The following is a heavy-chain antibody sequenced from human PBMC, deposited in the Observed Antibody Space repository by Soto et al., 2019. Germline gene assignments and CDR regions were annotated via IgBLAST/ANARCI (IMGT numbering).Heavy chain of an antibody. CDR3: ARAYYDTDGNSLDP. D-gene: IGHD3-16*01. CDR1: GGSISGFY. J-gene: IGHJ5*02. V-gene: IGHV4-59*01. Sequence: PSETLSLTCTVSGGSISGFYWSWIRQSPGKGLEWIGYIYDGDSTNYNPSLESRVIISVDTSKNHFSLRLSSVTAADTAVYYCARAYYDTDGNSLDPWGQGTLVTVSS. CDR2: IYDGDST.